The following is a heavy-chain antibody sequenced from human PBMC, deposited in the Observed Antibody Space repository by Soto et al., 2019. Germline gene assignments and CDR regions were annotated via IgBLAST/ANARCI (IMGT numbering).Heavy chain of an antibody. J-gene: IGHJ4*01. CDR1: GFTLSHYG. CDR3: AGGAYYFDY. Sequence: QVQLVESGGDVVQPGRSLRLSCAASGFTLSHYGMHWARQAPGKGLEWVAAIMYDGSNKYYAESVKGRFTISRDHSKNTLYLQMYSLSAEDSAVYYCAGGAYYFDYCGNGTLVTVSA. D-gene: IGHD2-15*01. V-gene: IGHV3-33*01. CDR2: IMYDGSNK.